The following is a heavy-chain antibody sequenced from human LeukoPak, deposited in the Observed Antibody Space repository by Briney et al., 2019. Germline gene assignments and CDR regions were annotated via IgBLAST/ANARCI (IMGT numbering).Heavy chain of an antibody. J-gene: IGHJ5*02. CDR1: GFTFSSYA. CDR2: ISYDGNNK. V-gene: IGHV3-30-3*01. D-gene: IGHD5-18*01. Sequence: PGGSLRLSCAASGFTFSSYAMHWVRQAPGKGLEWVALISYDGNNKYYADSVKGRFTISRDNSKNTLYLQMNSLRAEDTAVYYCARGVGYSGWFDPWGQGTLVTVSS. CDR3: ARGVGYSGWFDP.